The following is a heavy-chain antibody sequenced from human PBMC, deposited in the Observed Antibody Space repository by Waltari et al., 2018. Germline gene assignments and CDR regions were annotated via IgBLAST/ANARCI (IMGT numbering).Heavy chain of an antibody. CDR1: GFTFTSSA. CDR2: IVVGSGNT. Sequence: QMQLVQSGPEVKKPGTSVTVSCKASGFTFTSSAMQWVRQARGQRLEWIGWIVVGSGNTNYAQKFQERVTITRDMSTSTAYMELSSLRSEDTAVYYCAAGPPYYDFWSGYYTGFDFDYWGQGTLVTVSS. D-gene: IGHD3-3*01. CDR3: AAGPPYYDFWSGYYTGFDFDY. J-gene: IGHJ4*02. V-gene: IGHV1-58*02.